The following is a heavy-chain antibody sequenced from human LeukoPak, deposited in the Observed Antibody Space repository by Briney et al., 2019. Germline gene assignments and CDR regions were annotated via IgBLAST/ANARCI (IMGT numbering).Heavy chain of an antibody. CDR3: AIRLGYCSSTSCSNWFDP. D-gene: IGHD2-2*01. CDR1: GGTFSSYA. J-gene: IGHJ5*02. V-gene: IGHV1-69*13. Sequence: GASVKVSCKASGGTFSSYAISWVRQAAGQGLEWMGGIIPIFGTANYAQKFQGRVTITADESTSTAYMELSSLRSEDTAVYYCAIRLGYCSSTSCSNWFDPWGQGTLVTVSS. CDR2: IIPIFGTA.